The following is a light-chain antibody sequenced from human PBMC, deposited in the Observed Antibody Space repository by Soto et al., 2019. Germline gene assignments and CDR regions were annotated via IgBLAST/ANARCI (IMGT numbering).Light chain of an antibody. CDR2: DVT. Sequence: QSALTQPASVSGSPGQSITISCTGTGSDVGGYNYVSWYQHHPGKAPKVLIYDVTSRPSGVSNRFSGSKSGNTASLTISGLQAEDEAEYYCSSFTTSSTWVFGGGTKLTVL. V-gene: IGLV2-14*03. CDR3: SSFTTSSTWV. J-gene: IGLJ3*02. CDR1: GSDVGGYNY.